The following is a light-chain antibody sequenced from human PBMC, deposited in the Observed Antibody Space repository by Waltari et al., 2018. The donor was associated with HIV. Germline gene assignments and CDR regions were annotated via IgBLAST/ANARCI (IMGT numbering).Light chain of an antibody. J-gene: IGLJ3*02. Sequence: NFMLTQPHSVSASPGKTVTISCTRSSGSIANNYVQWYQQRPGSSPTTVIYEDNYRPSGVPDRFSGSTDTSSNSASLTISGLKTEDEADYYCQSYDSNNAVVGGGTKLTVL. V-gene: IGLV6-57*01. CDR2: EDN. CDR1: SGSIANNY. CDR3: QSYDSNNAV.